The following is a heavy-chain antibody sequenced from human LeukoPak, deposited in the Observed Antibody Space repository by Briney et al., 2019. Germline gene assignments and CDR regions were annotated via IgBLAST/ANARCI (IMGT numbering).Heavy chain of an antibody. CDR2: INPSGGST. V-gene: IGHV1-46*01. Sequence: ASVKVSCKASGGTFSSYAISWVRQAPGQGLEWMGIINPSGGSTSFAQKFQGRVTMTRDTSTSTVYMELSSLRSEDTAVYYCARIHKSLRSPFDYWGQGTLVTVSS. CDR3: ARIHKSLRSPFDY. J-gene: IGHJ4*02. CDR1: GGTFSSYA.